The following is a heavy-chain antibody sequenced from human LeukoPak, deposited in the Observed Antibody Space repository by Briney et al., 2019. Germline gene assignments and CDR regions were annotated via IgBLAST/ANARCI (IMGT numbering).Heavy chain of an antibody. CDR1: GGSISSGGYY. V-gene: IGHV4-31*03. Sequence: PSQTLSLTCTVSGGSISSGGYYCSWIRQHPGKGLEWIGYIYYSGSAYYNPSLKSRVTISVDTSKNQFSLKLSSVTAADTAVYYCARGWVDYYGSGSLAFGGRGWFDPWGQGTLVTVSS. J-gene: IGHJ5*02. CDR2: IYYSGSA. D-gene: IGHD3-10*01. CDR3: ARGWVDYYGSGSLAFGGRGWFDP.